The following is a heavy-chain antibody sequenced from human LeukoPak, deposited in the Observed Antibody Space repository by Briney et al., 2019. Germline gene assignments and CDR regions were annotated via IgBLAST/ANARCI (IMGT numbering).Heavy chain of an antibody. Sequence: GGSLRLSCAASGFTVSSNYMSWVRQAPGKGLEWVSVIYSGGSTYYADSVKGRFTISRDNSKNTLYLQMNSLRAEDTAVYYCAREGIAAAAPGLYYFDYWGQGTLVTVSS. CDR3: AREGIAAAAPGLYYFDY. CDR2: IYSGGST. CDR1: GFTVSSNY. J-gene: IGHJ4*02. D-gene: IGHD6-13*01. V-gene: IGHV3-66*01.